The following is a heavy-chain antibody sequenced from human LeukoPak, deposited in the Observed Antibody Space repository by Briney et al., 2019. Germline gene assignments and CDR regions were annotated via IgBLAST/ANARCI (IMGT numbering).Heavy chain of an antibody. Sequence: GGSLRLSCAASGFTFSSYWMNWVRQAPGKGLEWVANIKQDVSEKNYVDSVKGRFTISRDNAKKSLFLQMNSLRAEDTGVYYCARDDPSGSWDYWGQGTLVTVSS. J-gene: IGHJ4*02. V-gene: IGHV3-7*01. CDR2: IKQDVSEK. CDR3: ARDDPSGSWDY. CDR1: GFTFSSYW. D-gene: IGHD1-26*01.